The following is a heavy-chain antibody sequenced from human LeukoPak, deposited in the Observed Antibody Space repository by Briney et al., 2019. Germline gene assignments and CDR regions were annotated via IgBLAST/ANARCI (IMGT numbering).Heavy chain of an antibody. CDR1: GFTFSSYA. D-gene: IGHD4-11*01. CDR2: ISYDGSNK. V-gene: IGHV3-30-3*01. J-gene: IGHJ3*02. CDR3: TRGGDYSPGAFDI. Sequence: GGSLRLSCAASGFTFSSYAMHWVRQAPGKGLEWVAVISYDGSNKYYADSVKGRFTISRDNSKNTLYLQMNSLKTEDTAVYYCTRGGDYSPGAFDIWGQGTRVTVFS.